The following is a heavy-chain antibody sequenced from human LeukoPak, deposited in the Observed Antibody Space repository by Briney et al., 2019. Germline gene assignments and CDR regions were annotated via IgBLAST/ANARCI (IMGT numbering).Heavy chain of an antibody. CDR3: ARDGGVREFDP. V-gene: IGHV3-21*01. CDR1: GFTFSSYS. Sequence: GGSLRLSCAASGFTFSSYSMNWVRQAPGKGLEWVSSISSSSSYIYYADSVKGRFTTSRDNAKNSLYLQMNSLRAEDTAVYYCARDGGVREFDPWGQGTLVTVSS. D-gene: IGHD3-3*01. J-gene: IGHJ5*02. CDR2: ISSSSSYI.